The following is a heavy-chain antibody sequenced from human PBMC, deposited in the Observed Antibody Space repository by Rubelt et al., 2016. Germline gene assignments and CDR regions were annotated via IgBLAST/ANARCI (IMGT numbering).Heavy chain of an antibody. D-gene: IGHD3-22*01. V-gene: IGHV1-2*02. CDR2: INPNSGGT. J-gene: IGHJ4*02. Sequence: QVQLVQSGAEVKKPGASVKVSCKASGYTFTGYYMHWVRQAPGQGLEWMGWINPNSGGTNYAQKFQGRGTMPRDTSISTAYMELSRLRSDDTAVYYCARFAIGGHSSGYLFDYWGQGTLVTVSS. CDR1: GYTFTGYY. CDR3: ARFAIGGHSSGYLFDY.